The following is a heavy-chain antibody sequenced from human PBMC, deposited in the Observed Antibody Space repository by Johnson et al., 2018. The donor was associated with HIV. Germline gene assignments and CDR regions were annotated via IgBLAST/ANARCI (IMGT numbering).Heavy chain of an antibody. CDR3: ARDEPYNLNAFDI. D-gene: IGHD5-24*01. V-gene: IGHV3-30-3*01. J-gene: IGHJ3*02. Sequence: QVQLVESGGGVVQPGRSLRLSCVASGITFSDYAMHWVRQAPGKGLEWVAVISYDGSNKYYADSVKGRFTISRDNSKNTLYLQMNSLRAEDTAVYYCARDEPYNLNAFDIWGQGTMVTVSS. CDR1: GITFSDYA. CDR2: ISYDGSNK.